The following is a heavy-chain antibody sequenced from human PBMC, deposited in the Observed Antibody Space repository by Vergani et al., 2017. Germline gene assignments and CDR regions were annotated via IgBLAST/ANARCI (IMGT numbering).Heavy chain of an antibody. V-gene: IGHV3-30*18. J-gene: IGHJ5*02. D-gene: IGHD3-3*01. CDR3: AKDLVRFWSGYFNWFDP. Sequence: VQLLESGGGLVQPGGSLRLSCAASGFTFSSYGMHWVRQAPGKGLEWVAVISYDGSNKYYADSVKGRFTISRDNSKNTLYLQMNSLRAEDTAVYYCAKDLVRFWSGYFNWFDPWGQGTLVTVSS. CDR2: ISYDGSNK. CDR1: GFTFSSYG.